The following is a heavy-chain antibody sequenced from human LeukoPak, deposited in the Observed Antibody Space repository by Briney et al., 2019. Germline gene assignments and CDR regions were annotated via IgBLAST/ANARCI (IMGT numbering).Heavy chain of an antibody. D-gene: IGHD6-13*01. CDR1: GYTFTSYG. CDR2: ISAYNGNT. Sequence: ASVKVSCKASGYTFTSYGISWVRQAPGQGLEWMGWISAYNGNTNYAQKLQGRVTMTTDTSTSTAYMELRRLRSDDTAVYYCARGTKYSSSWYGFDYWGQGTLVTVSS. V-gene: IGHV1-18*01. J-gene: IGHJ4*02. CDR3: ARGTKYSSSWYGFDY.